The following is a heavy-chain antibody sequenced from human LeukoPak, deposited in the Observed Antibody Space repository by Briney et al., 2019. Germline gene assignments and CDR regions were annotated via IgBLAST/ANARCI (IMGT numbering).Heavy chain of an antibody. CDR1: GGTFSSYA. V-gene: IGHV1-69*05. CDR3: ARGRTVGYYDSSGYLDY. J-gene: IGHJ4*02. Sequence: SVKVSCKASGGTFSSYAISWVRQAPGQGLEWMGRIIPIFGTANYAQKFQGRVTITTDESTSTAYMELSSLRSEDTAVYYCARGRTVGYYDSSGYLDYWGQGTLVTVSS. CDR2: IIPIFGTA. D-gene: IGHD3-22*01.